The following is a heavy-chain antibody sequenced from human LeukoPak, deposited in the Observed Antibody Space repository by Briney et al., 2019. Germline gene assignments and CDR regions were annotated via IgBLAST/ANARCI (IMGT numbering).Heavy chain of an antibody. CDR1: GGSISSSSYY. CDR3: ARHDGLRYSRYYYYYMDV. V-gene: IGHV4-39*01. CDR2: IYYSGST. Sequence: SETLSLTCTVSGGSISSSSYYWGWIRQPPGKGLEWIGSIYYSGSTYYNPSLKSRVSISVDTSKNQFSVKLCSVTAADSAVYYCARHDGLRYSRYYYYYMDVWGKGTTVTVSS. D-gene: IGHD3-9*01. J-gene: IGHJ6*03.